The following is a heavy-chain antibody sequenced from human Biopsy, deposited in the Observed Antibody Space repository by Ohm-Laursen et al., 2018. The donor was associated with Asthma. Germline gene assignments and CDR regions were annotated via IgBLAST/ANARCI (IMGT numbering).Heavy chain of an antibody. CDR2: IFYSGST. D-gene: IGHD2-21*02. Sequence: TLSLTCSGFGGSVYSYDHHWSWIRQPPGKGLEWIGFIFYSGSTFYNPSLRSRITISVDTSKRQFSLSLRSVTVADTAVYFCARAQSYGDIYYGLDVWGQGTTVTVSS. V-gene: IGHV4-30-4*01. CDR3: ARAQSYGDIYYGLDV. J-gene: IGHJ6*02. CDR1: GGSVYSYDHH.